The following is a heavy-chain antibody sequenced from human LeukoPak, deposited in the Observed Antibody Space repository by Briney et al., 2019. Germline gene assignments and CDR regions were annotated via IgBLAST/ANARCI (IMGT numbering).Heavy chain of an antibody. V-gene: IGHV4-38-2*01. CDR3: ARLSYYYYYMDV. Sequence: SDTLSLTCAVCGFSIRSDKYLGWIRQPPREGLEWIGRSYHTGSTYYNPSRKSRVTISVDTSKNQFSLKLHSVTAADTAVYYCARLSYYYYYMDVWGRGTTVTVSS. CDR2: SYHTGST. J-gene: IGHJ6*03. D-gene: IGHD3-10*01. CDR1: GFSIRSDKY.